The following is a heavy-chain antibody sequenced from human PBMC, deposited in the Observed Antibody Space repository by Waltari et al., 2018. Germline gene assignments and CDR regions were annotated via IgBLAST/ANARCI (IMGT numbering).Heavy chain of an antibody. Sequence: QVQLQESGPGLVKPSETLSLTCTVSGGSISSYYWSWIRQPPGKGLEWIGYIYYSGSTNYNPSLKSRVTISVDTSKNQFSLKLSSVTAADTAVYYCAREASAQGYCSGGSCYSGGDWFDPWGQGTLVTVSS. J-gene: IGHJ5*02. CDR3: AREASAQGYCSGGSCYSGGDWFDP. D-gene: IGHD2-15*01. CDR2: IYYSGST. CDR1: GGSISSYY. V-gene: IGHV4-59*01.